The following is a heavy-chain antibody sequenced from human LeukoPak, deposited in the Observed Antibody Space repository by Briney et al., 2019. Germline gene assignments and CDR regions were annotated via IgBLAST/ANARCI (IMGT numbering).Heavy chain of an antibody. CDR2: INHRGII. D-gene: IGHD2-2*01. CDR1: GGSFSGYY. Sequence: PSEILSLTCAVYGGSFSGYYWSWIRQPPGKGLEWIGEINHRGIIDYNPSLKSRVTISVDTSKNHFSLKLSSVTAADTAVYYCARGFCSSTSCDASDAFDVWGQGTMVTVSS. CDR3: ARGFCSSTSCDASDAFDV. J-gene: IGHJ3*01. V-gene: IGHV4-34*01.